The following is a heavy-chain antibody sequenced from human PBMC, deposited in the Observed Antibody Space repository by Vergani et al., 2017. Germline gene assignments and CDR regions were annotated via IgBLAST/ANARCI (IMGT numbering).Heavy chain of an antibody. CDR2: IDHTGRP. CDR3: ARVNTETNGHLYYYYYRDV. V-gene: IGHV4-34*01. CDR1: GGSFTSYH. D-gene: IGHD4-11*01. Sequence: QVQLQQWGGGLLKPSETLSLTCVVNGGSFTSYHWTWIRQSPGEGLEWVGDIDHTGRPDYNPSLKSRLTMSVDKSRNQFSLTLNSVTATDTAFYFCARVNTETNGHLYYYYYRDVWGQGTAVTVS. J-gene: IGHJ6*03.